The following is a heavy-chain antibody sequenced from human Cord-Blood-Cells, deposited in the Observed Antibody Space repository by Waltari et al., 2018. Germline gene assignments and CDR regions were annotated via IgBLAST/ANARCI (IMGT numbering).Heavy chain of an antibody. D-gene: IGHD3-3*01. V-gene: IGHV2-26*01. J-gene: IGHJ3*02. CDR2: IFSNDEK. CDR1: GFSLSNARMG. CDR3: ARIPLNYDFWSGYYRDDAFDI. Sequence: QVTLKESGPVLVKPTETLTLTCTVSGFSLSNARMGVSWIRQPPGKALEWLALIFSNDEKSYSTSLKSRLTISKDTSKSQVVLTMTNMDPVDTATYYCARIPLNYDFWSGYYRDDAFDIWGQGTMVTVSS.